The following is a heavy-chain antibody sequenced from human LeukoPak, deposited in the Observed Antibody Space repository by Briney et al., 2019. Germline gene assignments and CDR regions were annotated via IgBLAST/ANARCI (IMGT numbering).Heavy chain of an antibody. J-gene: IGHJ4*02. CDR1: GGSFSGYY. V-gene: IGHV4-34*01. D-gene: IGHD2-15*01. CDR3: ARGLRYCSGGSCGEFDY. CDR2: INHSGST. Sequence: PSETLSLTCAVYGGSFSGYYWSWIRQPPGKGLEWIGEINHSGSTNYNPSLKSRVTISVDTSKNQFSLKLSSVTAADTAVYYCARGLRYCSGGSCGEFDYWGQGTLVTVSS.